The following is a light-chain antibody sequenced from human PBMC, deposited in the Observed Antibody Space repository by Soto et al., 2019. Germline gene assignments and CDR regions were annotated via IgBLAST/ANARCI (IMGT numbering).Light chain of an antibody. V-gene: IGKV3D-20*02. CDR2: DAS. Sequence: EIATLSCRASQSVSSSHLAWYQQKPGQAPRLLIYDASSRATGIPDRFRGSGSGTDITLAISRLEPEDFPVYYCQRPQTYGQGTKVDIK. J-gene: IGKJ1*01. CDR3: QRPQT. CDR1: QSVSSSH.